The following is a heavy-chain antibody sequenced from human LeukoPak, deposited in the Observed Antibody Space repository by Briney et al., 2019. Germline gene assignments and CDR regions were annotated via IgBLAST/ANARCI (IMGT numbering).Heavy chain of an antibody. CDR2: ISSSSSYI. V-gene: IGHV3-21*01. J-gene: IGHJ4*02. CDR1: GFPFSDYW. CDR3: ARGISMTHPPGY. D-gene: IGHD2-21*01. Sequence: GGSLRLSCAASGFPFSDYWMDWVRQAPGKGLEWVSSISSSSSYIYYADSVKGRFTISRDNAKNSLYLQMNSLRAEDTAVYYCARGISMTHPPGYWGQGTLVTVSS.